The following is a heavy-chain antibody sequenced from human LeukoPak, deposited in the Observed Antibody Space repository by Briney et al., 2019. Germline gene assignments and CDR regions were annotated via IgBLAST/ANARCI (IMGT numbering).Heavy chain of an antibody. D-gene: IGHD3-22*01. CDR2: INHSGST. Sequence: PSETLSLTCAVYGGSFSGYYWSWIRQPPGKGLEWIGEINHSGSTNYNPSLKSRVTISVDTSKNQFSLKLSSVTAADTAVYYCARHALHYYDSSGEFDYWGQGTLVTVSS. CDR3: ARHALHYYDSSGEFDY. J-gene: IGHJ4*02. V-gene: IGHV4-34*01. CDR1: GGSFSGYY.